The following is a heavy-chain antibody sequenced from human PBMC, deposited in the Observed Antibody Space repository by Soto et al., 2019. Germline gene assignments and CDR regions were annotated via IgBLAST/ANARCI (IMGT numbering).Heavy chain of an antibody. CDR1: GDTFTGYY. D-gene: IGHD5-12*01. J-gene: IGHJ6*03. CDR2: INPNSGVT. CDR3: ARESGGATATLDYYYFYMDV. V-gene: IGHV1-2*04. Sequence: QVQLVQSGAEVKKPGASVTVSCRASGDTFTGYYMHWVRQAPGQGLEWMGWINPNSGVTKYAQKFQGWVTMTRDTSIRTVYMQLSRLRSDDTDVYYCARESGGATATLDYYYFYMDVWGTGTKVTVSS.